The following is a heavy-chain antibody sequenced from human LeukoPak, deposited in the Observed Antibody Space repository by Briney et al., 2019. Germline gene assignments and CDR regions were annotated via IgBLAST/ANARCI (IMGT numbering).Heavy chain of an antibody. Sequence: GGSLRLSCAASGFTFSNYGMHWVRQAPGKGPEWVAVIWSDESNKYYADSVKGRFTISRDNFKNTLYLHMNRLRAEDTTVYYCARGVVGATTGWYFDLWGRGTLVTVSS. V-gene: IGHV3-33*01. CDR1: GFTFSNYG. CDR3: ARGVVGATTGWYFDL. D-gene: IGHD1-26*01. J-gene: IGHJ2*01. CDR2: IWSDESNK.